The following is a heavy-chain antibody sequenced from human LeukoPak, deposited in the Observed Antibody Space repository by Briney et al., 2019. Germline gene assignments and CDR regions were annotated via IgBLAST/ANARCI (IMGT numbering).Heavy chain of an antibody. V-gene: IGHV4-59*01. CDR2: IYYSGST. J-gene: IGHJ5*02. CDR1: GGSISSYY. CDR3: AREVAARQNWFDP. Sequence: SETLSLTCTVSGGSISSYYWSWIRQPPGKGLEWIGYIYYSGSTNYNPSLKSRVTISVDTSKNQFSLKLSSVTAADTAVYYCAREVAARQNWFDPWGQGTLVTVSS. D-gene: IGHD6-6*01.